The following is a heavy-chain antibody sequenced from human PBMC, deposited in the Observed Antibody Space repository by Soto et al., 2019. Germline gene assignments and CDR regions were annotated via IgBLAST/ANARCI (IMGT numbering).Heavy chain of an antibody. CDR3: AKPPYCSGGSCYSGGTLFDY. CDR1: GFTFSSYA. Sequence: GGSLRLSCAASGFTFSSYAMSWVRQAPGKGLEWVSAISGSGGSTYYADSVKGRFTISRDNSKNTLYLQMNSLRAEDTAVYYCAKPPYCSGGSCYSGGTLFDYWGQGTLVTVSS. V-gene: IGHV3-23*01. D-gene: IGHD2-15*01. J-gene: IGHJ4*02. CDR2: ISGSGGST.